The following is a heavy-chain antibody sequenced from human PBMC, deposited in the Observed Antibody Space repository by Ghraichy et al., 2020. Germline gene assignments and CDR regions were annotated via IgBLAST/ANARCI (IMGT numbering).Heavy chain of an antibody. CDR2: VRTKRNSYAT. V-gene: IGHV3-73*01. J-gene: IGHJ4*02. Sequence: GGSLRLSCATSGFTFSDSAMHWVRQAPGKGLEWLGRVRTKRNSYATTYAASVRGRFIISRDDSTKMAYLQMNSLIIEDTAVYYCMPHDAGNFWAQGTLVTVSS. D-gene: IGHD2-2*01. CDR1: GFTFSDSA. CDR3: MPHDAGNF.